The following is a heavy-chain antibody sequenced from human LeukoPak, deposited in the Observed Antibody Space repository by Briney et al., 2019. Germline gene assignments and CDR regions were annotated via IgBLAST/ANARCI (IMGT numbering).Heavy chain of an antibody. V-gene: IGHV3-53*01. CDR2: IYRGGST. Sequence: GGSLRLSCAASGFTVSTSYMNWVRQAPGKGLEWVSLIYRGGSTNYADSVKGRFTISRDNSKNTLYLQMNSLRAEDTAVYYCAKNPELIIVVVTAIQTWGQGTLVTVSS. D-gene: IGHD2-21*02. CDR1: GFTVSTSY. J-gene: IGHJ5*02. CDR3: AKNPELIIVVVTAIQT.